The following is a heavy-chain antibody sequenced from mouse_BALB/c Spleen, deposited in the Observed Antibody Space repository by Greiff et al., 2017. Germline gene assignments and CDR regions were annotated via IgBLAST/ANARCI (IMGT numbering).Heavy chain of an antibody. CDR1: GFTFSSYT. CDR3: ARLGNYVGWFAY. V-gene: IGHV5-12-2*01. J-gene: IGHJ3*01. CDR2: ISNGGGST. D-gene: IGHD2-1*01. Sequence: DVKLVESGGGLVQPGGSLKLSCAASGFTFSSYTMSWVRQTPEKRLEWVAYISNGGGSTYYPDTVKGRFTISRDNAKNTLYLQMSSLKSEDTAMYYCARLGNYVGWFAYWGQGTLVTVSA.